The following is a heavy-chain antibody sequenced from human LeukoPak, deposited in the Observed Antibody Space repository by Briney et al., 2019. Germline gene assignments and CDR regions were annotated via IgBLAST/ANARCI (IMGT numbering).Heavy chain of an antibody. V-gene: IGHV4-39*01. CDR2: IYYTGST. CDR1: GGSISSSTYY. Sequence: SEPLSLTCTVSGGSISSSTYYWGWIRQPPGKGLDWFGSIYYTGSTYYNSSLKSRVTISVDTSKNQFSLKLSSVTAADTAVYYCARLGKTSVTTSRALDLWGQGTVVTVSS. J-gene: IGHJ3*01. CDR3: ARLGKTSVTTSRALDL. D-gene: IGHD4-17*01.